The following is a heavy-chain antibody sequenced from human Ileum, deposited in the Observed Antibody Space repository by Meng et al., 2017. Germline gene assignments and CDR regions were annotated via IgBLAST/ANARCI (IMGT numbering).Heavy chain of an antibody. CDR1: GHSISSGYS. CDR2: IYQSGTT. Sequence: SETLSLTFAVSGHSISSGYSWGWIRQPPGKGLEWNGTIYQSGTTYYNPSLKSRVTISVDTSKNQFSLKVSSVTAADTAVYYCARDEIGYRYGRSYYYFDSWGQGTLVTVSS. D-gene: IGHD5-18*01. V-gene: IGHV4-38-2*02. CDR3: ARDEIGYRYGRSYYYFDS. J-gene: IGHJ4*02.